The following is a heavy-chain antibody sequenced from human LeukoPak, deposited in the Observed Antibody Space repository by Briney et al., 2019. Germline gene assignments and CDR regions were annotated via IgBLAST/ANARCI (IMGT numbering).Heavy chain of an antibody. CDR1: GFTFSSYA. D-gene: IGHD6-19*01. CDR3: ARDVKRYSSGWRYYGMDV. Sequence: GRSLRLSCAASGFTFSSYAMHWVRQAPGKGREWLAVISYDGSNKYYADSVKGRFTISRDNSKNTLYLQMNSLRAEDTAVYYCARDVKRYSSGWRYYGMDVWGQGTTVTVSS. J-gene: IGHJ6*02. V-gene: IGHV3-30-3*01. CDR2: ISYDGSNK.